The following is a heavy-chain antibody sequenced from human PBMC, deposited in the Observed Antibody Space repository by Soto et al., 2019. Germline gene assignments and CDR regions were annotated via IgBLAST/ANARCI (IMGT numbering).Heavy chain of an antibody. CDR2: ILPIMGSV. J-gene: IGHJ4*02. Sequence: SAKVSCKASGGTFNTYTFSWVRQAPGQGLEWMGSILPIMGSVNYAHDFRGRLSITADPSTTTAYMELTSLTSHDTAMYYCARIPRYSYATSDPLDNWGQGTLVTVSS. CDR3: ARIPRYSYATSDPLDN. V-gene: IGHV1-69*08. CDR1: GGTFNTYT. D-gene: IGHD2-15*01.